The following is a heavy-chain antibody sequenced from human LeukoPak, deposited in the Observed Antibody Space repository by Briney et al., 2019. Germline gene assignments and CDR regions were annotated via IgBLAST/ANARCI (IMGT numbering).Heavy chain of an antibody. CDR2: FDPQSGET. D-gene: IGHD1-1*01. Sequence: ASVKVSCKASGYTFTSYYMHWVRQAPGKGLEWMGGFDPQSGETVYAQKFQGRLSMTEDTSTDTANMELKSLGSADTAMYFCAGMATTGNYWGQGTLVTVSS. CDR3: AGMATTGNY. J-gene: IGHJ4*02. V-gene: IGHV1-24*01. CDR1: GYTFTSYY.